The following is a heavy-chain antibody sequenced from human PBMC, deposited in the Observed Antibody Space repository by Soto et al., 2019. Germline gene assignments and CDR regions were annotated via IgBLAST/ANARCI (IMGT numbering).Heavy chain of an antibody. J-gene: IGHJ6*02. CDR1: GFTFSSYS. CDR2: ISGSGGST. CDR3: AKDLPITIFGVVIIPVFDGMDV. D-gene: IGHD3-3*01. V-gene: IGHV3-23*01. Sequence: GGSLILSCAASGFTFSSYSMGWVRQAPGKGLEWVSAISGSGGSTYYADSVKGRFTISRDNSKNTLYLQMNSLRAEDTAVYYCAKDLPITIFGVVIIPVFDGMDVWGQGTTVTVSS.